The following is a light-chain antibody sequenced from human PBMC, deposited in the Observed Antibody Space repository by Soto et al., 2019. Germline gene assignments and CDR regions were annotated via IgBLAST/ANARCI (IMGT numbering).Light chain of an antibody. CDR3: QQYKSNSLT. Sequence: DIQMTQSPSTLSASVGDRVTITCRGSQSISSWLAWYQQKSGKAPKLLIYDASSLESGVPSRFSGSGSGTEFTLTISSLQPDDFATYYCQQYKSNSLTFGGGTKVEIK. CDR1: QSISSW. V-gene: IGKV1-5*01. J-gene: IGKJ4*01. CDR2: DAS.